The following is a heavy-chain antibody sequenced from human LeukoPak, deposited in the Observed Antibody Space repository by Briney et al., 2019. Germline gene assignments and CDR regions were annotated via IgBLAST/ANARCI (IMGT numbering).Heavy chain of an antibody. J-gene: IGHJ6*03. CDR1: GGSISSKSYY. CDR3: TRGSIAYYYMDV. D-gene: IGHD3-22*01. V-gene: IGHV4-61*01. Sequence: SETLSLTCTVSGGSISSKSYYWSWIRQPPGKGLEWIGNIYYSGSTNYNPSLKSRVTISADTSKNQFSLKLSSVTAADTAVYYCTRGSIAYYYMDVWGKGTTVTISS. CDR2: IYYSGST.